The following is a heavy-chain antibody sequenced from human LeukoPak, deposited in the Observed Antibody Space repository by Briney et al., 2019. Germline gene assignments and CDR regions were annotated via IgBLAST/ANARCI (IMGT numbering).Heavy chain of an antibody. CDR2: IKEDGSEQ. CDR3: ARISTGWYGGWDY. J-gene: IGHJ4*02. V-gene: IGHV3-7*03. CDR1: GFIFNNYW. Sequence: PGGSLRLSCAASGFIFNNYWMTWVRQAPGKGLEWVANIKEDGSEQYYVDSMKGRIAISRDNAKSSLYLQMNSLRAEDTAVYFCARISTGWYGGWDYWGQGTLVTVSS. D-gene: IGHD6-19*01.